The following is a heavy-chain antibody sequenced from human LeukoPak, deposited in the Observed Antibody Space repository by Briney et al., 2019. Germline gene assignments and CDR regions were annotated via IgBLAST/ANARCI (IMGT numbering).Heavy chain of an antibody. V-gene: IGHV4-38-2*01. CDR3: VSGFRNFDY. Sequence: SETLSLTCVVSSYSISSGYYWVWIRPPPGKGLEWIGSLYHSGSTYYNPSLKSRVTISVATSKNQFSLKLNSVTATDTAVYYCVSGFRNFDYWGQGALVTVSS. CDR1: SYSISSGYY. D-gene: IGHD3-10*01. J-gene: IGHJ4*02. CDR2: LYHSGST.